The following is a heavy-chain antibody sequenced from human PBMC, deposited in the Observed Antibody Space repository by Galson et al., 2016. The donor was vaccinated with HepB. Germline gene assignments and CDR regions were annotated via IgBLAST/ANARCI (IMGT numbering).Heavy chain of an antibody. CDR1: GFAFNTYV. CDR2: LTGDSTKT. Sequence: SLRLSCAASGFAFNTYVMSWVRQAPGRGLEWVSALTGDSTKTYYGDSVKGRFTTSRDNSKNLLFLQMNSLRAEDTAVYCCAGRANSVSIGYLFFWGQGILVTVSS. J-gene: IGHJ4*02. D-gene: IGHD3-22*01. CDR3: AGRANSVSIGYLFF. V-gene: IGHV3-23*01.